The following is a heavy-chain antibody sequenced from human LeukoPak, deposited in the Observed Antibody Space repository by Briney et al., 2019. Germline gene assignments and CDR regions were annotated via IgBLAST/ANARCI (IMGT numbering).Heavy chain of an antibody. CDR3: ESHTIFTWFDP. D-gene: IGHD3-3*01. CDR2: IYTSGST. Sequence: PSETLSLTCTVSGGPISSYYWRWIRQPAGKGLEWIGRIYTSGSTNYNPSLKSRVTMSVDTSKNQFSLKLSYVTAADTAVYYCESHTIFTWFDPWGQGTLVTVSS. CDR1: GGPISSYY. V-gene: IGHV4-4*07. J-gene: IGHJ5*02.